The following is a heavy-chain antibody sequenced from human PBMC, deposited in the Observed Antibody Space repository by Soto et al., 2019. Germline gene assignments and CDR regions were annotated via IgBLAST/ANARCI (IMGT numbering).Heavy chain of an antibody. V-gene: IGHV1-69*04. CDR2: IIPILGIA. J-gene: IGHJ4*02. CDR1: GGTFSSYT. CDR3: AREAVSGRTGFDY. Sequence: ASVKVSCKASGGTFSSYTISWVRQAPGQGLEWMGRIIPILGIANYAQKFQGRVTITADKSTSTAYMELRSLRSDDTAVYYCAREAVSGRTGFDYWGQGTLVTVSS. D-gene: IGHD6-19*01.